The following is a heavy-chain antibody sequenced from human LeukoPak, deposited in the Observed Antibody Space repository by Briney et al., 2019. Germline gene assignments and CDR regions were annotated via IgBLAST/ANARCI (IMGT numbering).Heavy chain of an antibody. V-gene: IGHV1-8*01. Sequence: GASVKVSRKASGYTFTSYDINWVRRATGQGPEWVGWMDPNSGNTGYAQKFQGRVTMTRDTSISTAYMELSSLRSEDTAVYYCARYAVVAAMNWFDPWGQGTLVIVSS. CDR1: GYTFTSYD. J-gene: IGHJ5*02. CDR2: MDPNSGNT. CDR3: ARYAVVAAMNWFDP. D-gene: IGHD2-15*01.